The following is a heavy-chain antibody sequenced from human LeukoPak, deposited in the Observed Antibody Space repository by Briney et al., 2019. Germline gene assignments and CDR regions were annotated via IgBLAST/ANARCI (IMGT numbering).Heavy chain of an antibody. J-gene: IGHJ4*02. V-gene: IGHV1-69*06. CDR1: GGPFSNYT. CDR3: ARRTSFGSFGY. CDR2: ITPMFGTT. D-gene: IGHD3-16*01. Sequence: SVKVSCKSSGGPFSNYTIIWVRQAPGQGLEWMGGITPMFGTTNYAQKFQGRVTVTADKSTNTSYLELSRLRFDDTAVFYCARRTSFGSFGYWGQGTLVTDSS.